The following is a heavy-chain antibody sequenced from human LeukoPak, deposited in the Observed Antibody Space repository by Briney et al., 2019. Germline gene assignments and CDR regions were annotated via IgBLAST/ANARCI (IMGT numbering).Heavy chain of an antibody. Sequence: GGSLRLSCAASGFTFSSYSMNWVRQAPGKGLEWFSSISSSSSYIYYADSVKGRFTISRDNAKNSLYLQMNSMRAEDTAVYYCARESQQLVTIDYWGQGTLVTVSS. J-gene: IGHJ4*02. D-gene: IGHD6-13*01. V-gene: IGHV3-21*01. CDR3: ARESQQLVTIDY. CDR1: GFTFSSYS. CDR2: ISSSSSYI.